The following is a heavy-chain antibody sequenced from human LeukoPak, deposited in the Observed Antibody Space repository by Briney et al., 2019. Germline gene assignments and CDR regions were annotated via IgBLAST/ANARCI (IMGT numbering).Heavy chain of an antibody. CDR2: ISGSGGST. Sequence: PGGSLGLSCAASGFTFSSYAMSWVRQAPGKGLEWVSAISGSGGSTYYADSVKGRFTISRDNSKNTLYLQMNSLRAEDTAVYYCAKVGPYYYDSSGYWDYWGQGTLVTVSS. J-gene: IGHJ4*02. CDR3: AKVGPYYYDSSGYWDY. V-gene: IGHV3-23*01. D-gene: IGHD3-22*01. CDR1: GFTFSSYA.